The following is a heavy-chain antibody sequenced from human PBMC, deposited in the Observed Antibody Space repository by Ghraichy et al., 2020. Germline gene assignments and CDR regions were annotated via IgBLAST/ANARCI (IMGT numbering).Heavy chain of an antibody. V-gene: IGHV3-23*01. D-gene: IGHD3-3*01. CDR3: AKEGGTGRITIFGVVAARYFDY. J-gene: IGHJ4*02. Sequence: GRSLRLSCAASGFTFSSYAMSWVRQAPGKGLEWVSAISGSGGSTYYADSVKGRFTISRDNSKNTLYLQMNSLRAEDTAVYYCAKEGGTGRITIFGVVAARYFDYWGQGTLVTVSS. CDR1: GFTFSSYA. CDR2: ISGSGGST.